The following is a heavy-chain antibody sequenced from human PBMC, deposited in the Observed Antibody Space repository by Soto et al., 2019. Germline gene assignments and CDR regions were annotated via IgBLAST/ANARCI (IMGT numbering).Heavy chain of an antibody. Sequence: SETLCLTYTVSGGSISSYYWSWIRQPPGKGLEWIGYIYYSGSTNYNPSLKSRVTISVDTSKNQFSLKLSSVTAADTAVYYCARVTYYDYVWGSYTLLLSRPRYFDLRGRGILVIVSS. D-gene: IGHD3-16*01. CDR1: GGSISSYY. CDR2: IYYSGST. J-gene: IGHJ2*01. CDR3: ARVTYYDYVWGSYTLLLSRPRYFDL. V-gene: IGHV4-59*01.